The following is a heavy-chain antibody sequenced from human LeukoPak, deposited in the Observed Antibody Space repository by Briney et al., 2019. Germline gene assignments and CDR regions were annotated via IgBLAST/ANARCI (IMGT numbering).Heavy chain of an antibody. CDR3: ARMSGSRLPGN. CDR1: GFIVSSNY. Sequence: PGGSLRLSCVASGFIVSSNYVSWVRQAPGKGLEWVSVIYSGDRTYYAASVKGRFTISRDNGKNSLYLQMNSLRAEDTAVYYCARMSGSRLPGNWGQGTLVTVSS. CDR2: IYSGDRT. J-gene: IGHJ4*02. V-gene: IGHV3-53*01. D-gene: IGHD3-3*01.